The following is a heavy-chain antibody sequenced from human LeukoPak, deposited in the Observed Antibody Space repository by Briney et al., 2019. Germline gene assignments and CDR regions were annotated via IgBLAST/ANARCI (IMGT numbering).Heavy chain of an antibody. CDR3: ARWVAAGQPLYYFDY. J-gene: IGHJ4*02. CDR1: GFTFSSYD. V-gene: IGHV3-13*01. Sequence: PGGSLRLSCAASGFTFSSYDMHWVRQATGKGLEWVSAIGTAGDTYYPGSVKGRFTISRENAKNSLYLQMNSLRAGDTAVYYCARWVAAGQPLYYFDYWGQGTLVTVSS. CDR2: IGTAGDT. D-gene: IGHD6-13*01.